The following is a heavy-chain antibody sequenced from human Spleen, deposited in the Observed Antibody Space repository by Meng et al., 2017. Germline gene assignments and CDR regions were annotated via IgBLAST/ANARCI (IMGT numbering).Heavy chain of an antibody. J-gene: IGHJ5*02. CDR1: GGSISTSGYY. D-gene: IGHD3-22*01. CDR3: VRSSAWVRTGFDP. Sequence: QPQLQESGPGLVKPSEALSLTCSVSGGSISTSGYYWGWIRQPPGKGLEWIGSIGHSGFTYYTPSVKSRVTVSIDTSKSQFSLKLTSVTAADTAVYFCVRSSAWVRTGFDPWGQGTLVTFSS. V-gene: IGHV4-39*01. CDR2: IGHSGFT.